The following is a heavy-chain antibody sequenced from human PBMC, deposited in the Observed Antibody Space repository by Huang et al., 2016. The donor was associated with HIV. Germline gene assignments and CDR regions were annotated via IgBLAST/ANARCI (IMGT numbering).Heavy chain of an antibody. CDR2: IFPDDSYT. J-gene: IGHJ4*02. D-gene: IGHD6-6*01. Sequence: VQLVQSGAEVKKPGESLKISCKGSGYSFSSYWIAWVRQMPGKGLEWMGSIFPDDSYTTYSPSFEGQVTISADKSIGTAYLQWSSLKASDTAMYYCARRFSSSSGYFDYWGQGSLVTVSS. CDR1: GYSFSSYW. CDR3: ARRFSSSSGYFDY. V-gene: IGHV5-51*01.